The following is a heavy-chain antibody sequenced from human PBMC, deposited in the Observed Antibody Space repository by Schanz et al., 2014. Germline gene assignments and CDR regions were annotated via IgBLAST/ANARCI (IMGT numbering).Heavy chain of an antibody. CDR1: GYTFTSYG. D-gene: IGHD6-13*01. V-gene: IGHV1-18*01. CDR2: ISAYNGNT. J-gene: IGHJ6*02. CDR3: ARDNLVSSSWYNYYGMDV. Sequence: QVQLVQSGAEVKKPGASVKVSCKASGYTFTSYGISWVRQAPGQGLEWMGWISAYNGNTNYAQKLQGRVTMTTDPSTRTAYMDMRTLRSDDTTVYYCARDNLVSSSWYNYYGMDVWGQGTTVTVSS.